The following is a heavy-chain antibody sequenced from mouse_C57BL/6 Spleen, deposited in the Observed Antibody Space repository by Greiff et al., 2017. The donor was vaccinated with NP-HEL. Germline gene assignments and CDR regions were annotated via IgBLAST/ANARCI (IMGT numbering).Heavy chain of an antibody. J-gene: IGHJ3*01. D-gene: IGHD2-5*01. CDR2: IYPGDGDT. V-gene: IGHV1-82*01. CDR1: GYAFSSSW. CDR3: ARYSNYEMAWFAY. Sequence: LVESGPELVKPGASVKISCKASGYAFSSSWMNWVKQRPGKGLEWIGRIYPGDGDTNYNGKFKGKATLTADKSSSTAYMQLSSLTSEDSAVYFCARYSNYEMAWFAYWGQGTLVTVSA.